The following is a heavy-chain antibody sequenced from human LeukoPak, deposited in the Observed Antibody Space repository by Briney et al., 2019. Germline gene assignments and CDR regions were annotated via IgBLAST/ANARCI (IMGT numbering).Heavy chain of an antibody. CDR3: ARDPSYSSSWSYYYYGMDV. CDR1: GLTFSSYW. D-gene: IGHD6-13*01. CDR2: IKQDGSEK. V-gene: IGHV3-7*03. J-gene: IGHJ6*04. Sequence: GGSLRLSCAASGLTFSSYWMSWVRQAPGKGLEWVANIKQDGSEKYYVDSVKGRFTISRDNAKNSLYLQMNSLRAEDTAVYYCARDPSYSSSWSYYYYGMDVWGKGTTVTVSS.